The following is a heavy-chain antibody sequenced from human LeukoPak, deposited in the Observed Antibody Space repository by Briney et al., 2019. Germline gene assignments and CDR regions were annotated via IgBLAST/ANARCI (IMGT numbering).Heavy chain of an antibody. J-gene: IGHJ6*02. CDR3: ARGFCRGGSCFGPNYYYYGMDV. CDR2: ISSGSTYI. D-gene: IGHD2-15*01. V-gene: IGHV3-21*01. CDR1: GFTFSSYS. Sequence: GGSLRLSCAASGFTFSSYSMNWVRQAPGKGLEWVSSISSGSTYIYYADSVKGRFTISRDNAKNSLYLQMSSLRAEDTAVYYCARGFCRGGSCFGPNYYYYGMDVWGRGTTVTVSS.